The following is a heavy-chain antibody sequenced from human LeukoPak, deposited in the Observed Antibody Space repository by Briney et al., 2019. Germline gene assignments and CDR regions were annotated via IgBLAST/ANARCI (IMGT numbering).Heavy chain of an antibody. CDR3: ARDREDSSSWRYYFDY. J-gene: IGHJ4*02. Sequence: GGSLRLSCAASGFTFSSYSMNWVRQAPGKGLEWVSSISSSSSYIYYADSVKGRFSISRDNAKNTLYLQMNSLRAEDTAVYYCARDREDSSSWRYYFDYWGQGTLVTVSS. CDR2: ISSSSSYI. V-gene: IGHV3-21*01. D-gene: IGHD6-13*01. CDR1: GFTFSSYS.